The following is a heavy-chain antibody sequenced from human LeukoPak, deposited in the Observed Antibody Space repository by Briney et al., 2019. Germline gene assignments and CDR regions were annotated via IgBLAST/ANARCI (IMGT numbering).Heavy chain of an antibody. CDR3: ARGSRFGVVERDAFDI. CDR1: GFTFSSYG. Sequence: GSLRLSCAASGFTFSSYGMHWVRQAPGKGLEWVALISNDETDKYYADSVKGRFTISRDNAKNSLYLQVNSLRAEDTAVYYCARGSRFGVVERDAFDIWGQGTMVTVSS. D-gene: IGHD3-3*01. CDR2: ISNDETDK. J-gene: IGHJ3*02. V-gene: IGHV3-30*12.